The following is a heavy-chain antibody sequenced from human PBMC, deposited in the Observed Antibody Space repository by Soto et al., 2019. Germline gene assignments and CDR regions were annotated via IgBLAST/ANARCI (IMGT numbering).Heavy chain of an antibody. CDR3: ATGLVYFGSEY. CDR1: GGYITSYY. D-gene: IGHD3-10*01. CDR2: IYYNGNI. J-gene: IGHJ4*02. V-gene: IGHV4-59*01. Sequence: QVQLQESGPGLVKPLETLSLTCTVPGGYITSYYWSWVRQPPGKGLEWIGYIYYNGNINYNPSLKIRLTISLDTSKNKFSLRLSSVTAADTAVYYCATGLVYFGSEYCGQGTLVTVYS.